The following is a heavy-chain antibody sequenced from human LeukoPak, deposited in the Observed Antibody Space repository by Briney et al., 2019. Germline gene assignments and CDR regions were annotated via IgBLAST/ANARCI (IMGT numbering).Heavy chain of an antibody. D-gene: IGHD3-9*01. Sequence: GGSLRLSCAASGFTFDDYAMHWVRQVPGKGLEWVSGITWNGNIFGYGDSVRGRFTISRDNAKNTLYLQMNSLRAEDTAVYYCARGRYFDWLLRFDYWGQGTLVTVSS. CDR1: GFTFDDYA. CDR3: ARGRYFDWLLRFDY. J-gene: IGHJ4*02. V-gene: IGHV3-9*01. CDR2: ITWNGNIF.